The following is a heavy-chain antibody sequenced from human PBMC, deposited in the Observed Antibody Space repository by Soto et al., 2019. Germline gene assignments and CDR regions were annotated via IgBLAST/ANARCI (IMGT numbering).Heavy chain of an antibody. CDR1: GFTFSNFG. V-gene: IGHV3-33*01. CDR2: IWHDGKEK. Sequence: QVQVVESGGGVVQPGRSLKLSCAASGFTFSNFGMHWVRQAPGKGLEWVAVIWHDGKEKYYVDSAKGRSTISRDNSKNTLYLQMNSLRAEDTAVYYCARDPGQDEAMDYWGQGTLVTVSS. CDR3: ARDPGQDEAMDY. J-gene: IGHJ4*02.